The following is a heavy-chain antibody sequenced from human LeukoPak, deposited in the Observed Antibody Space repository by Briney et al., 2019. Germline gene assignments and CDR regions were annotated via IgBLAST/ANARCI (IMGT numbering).Heavy chain of an antibody. J-gene: IGHJ4*02. CDR2: IYYSGST. V-gene: IGHV4-59*08. CDR3: ARNPRYYDSSGYPDY. Sequence: SETLSLTCTVSGGSISSYYWSWIRQPPGKGLEWIGYIYYSGSTNYNPSLKSRVTISVDTSKNQFSLKLSSVTAADTAVYYCARNPRYYDSSGYPDYWGQGTLVTVSS. D-gene: IGHD3-22*01. CDR1: GGSISSYY.